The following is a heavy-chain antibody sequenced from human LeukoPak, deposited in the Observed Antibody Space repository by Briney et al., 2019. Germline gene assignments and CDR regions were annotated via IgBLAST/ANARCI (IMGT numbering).Heavy chain of an antibody. J-gene: IGHJ6*02. CDR1: GFTFSNDW. CDR3: ARDRRGPDV. V-gene: IGHV3-7*03. Sequence: GGSLRLSCVGSGFTFSNDWLSWVRQAPGKGLEWLANIKQDGSEKSYVDSVKGRFTISRDNAKNSLYLQMNSLRVEDTAVYYCARDRRGPDVWGQGTTVTVSS. CDR2: IKQDGSEK.